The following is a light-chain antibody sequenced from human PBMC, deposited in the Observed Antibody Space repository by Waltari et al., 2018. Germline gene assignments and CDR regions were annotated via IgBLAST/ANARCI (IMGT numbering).Light chain of an antibody. J-gene: IGLJ2*01. Sequence: QSALTQPASVSGSPGQSITISCTGTSSDVGPYKFVSWYHQHPGKVPKLIIYDATDRPSGVSSRFSGSKSGNTASLTISGLQAEDEDDYYCNSYTTSGTVVFGGGTKLTVL. CDR2: DAT. CDR3: NSYTTSGTVV. CDR1: SSDVGPYKF. V-gene: IGLV2-14*03.